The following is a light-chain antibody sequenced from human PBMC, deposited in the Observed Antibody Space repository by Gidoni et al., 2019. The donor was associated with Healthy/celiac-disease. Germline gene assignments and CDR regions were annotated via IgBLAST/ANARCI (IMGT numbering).Light chain of an antibody. CDR2: GAS. Sequence: EIVLTQYPGTMSLSQGERATLSCRASQSVSSSYLAWYQQKPGQAPRLLLYGASSRATGIPDRFSGSGSGTDFTLTISRLEPEDFAVYYCQQYGSSPGTFXQXTKVEIK. CDR1: QSVSSSY. J-gene: IGKJ1*01. V-gene: IGKV3-20*01. CDR3: QQYGSSPGT.